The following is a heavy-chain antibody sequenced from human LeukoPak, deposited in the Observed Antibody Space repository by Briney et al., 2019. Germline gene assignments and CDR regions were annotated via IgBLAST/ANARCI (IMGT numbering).Heavy chain of an antibody. D-gene: IGHD3-16*01. CDR1: GFTFSSYW. Sequence: PGGSLRLSCVAPGFTFSSYWMHWVRQAPGKGLVWVSRIHLDGTTTTYADSVRGRFTISRDNAKNTLYLQMNSLTAEDTAVYYCARGGSPSDYWGQGTLVTVSS. CDR3: ARGGSPSDY. CDR2: IHLDGTTT. V-gene: IGHV3-74*01. J-gene: IGHJ4*02.